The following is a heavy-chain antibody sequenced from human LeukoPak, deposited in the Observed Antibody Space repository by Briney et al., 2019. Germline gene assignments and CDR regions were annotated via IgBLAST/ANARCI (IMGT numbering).Heavy chain of an antibody. CDR1: GFTFSSSY. CDR2: IKQDGSEK. CDR3: ARDLSNDYNFWSGYYTNYMDV. J-gene: IGHJ6*03. V-gene: IGHV3-7*01. Sequence: GGSLRLSCAASGFTFSSSYMNWVRQAPGKGLEWVANIKQDGSEKYYVDSVKGRFTISRDNAQNSLYLQMNSLRAEDTAVYYCARDLSNDYNFWSGYYTNYMDVWGKGTTVTVSS. D-gene: IGHD3-3*01.